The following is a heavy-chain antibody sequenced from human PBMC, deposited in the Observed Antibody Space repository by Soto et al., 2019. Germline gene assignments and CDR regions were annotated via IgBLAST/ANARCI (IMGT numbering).Heavy chain of an antibody. CDR2: IFPSDSDT. Sequence: GESLQISCRTSGYKFTSSLIPWVRQMPVKGLEWMGIIFPSDSDTRYSPSFQGQVTISADRSTSTVFLQWASLKASDTAVYFCETKDKSGWFNWFDRWGKGNRLIVSS. J-gene: IGHJ5*02. CDR3: ETKDKSGWFNWFDR. CDR1: GYKFTSSL. V-gene: IGHV5-51*01. D-gene: IGHD6-19*01.